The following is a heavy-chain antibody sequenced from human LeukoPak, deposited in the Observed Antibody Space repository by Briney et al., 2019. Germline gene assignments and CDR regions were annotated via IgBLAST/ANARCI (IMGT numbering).Heavy chain of an antibody. CDR1: GFTFSSHG. CDR2: IWYDGSNK. V-gene: IGHV3-33*08. CDR3: ARGLRGSGSSQRDYNWFDP. J-gene: IGHJ5*02. D-gene: IGHD3-10*01. Sequence: PGGSLRLSCAASGFTFSSHGMHWVRQAPGKGLEWVAVIWYDGSNKYYADSVKGRFTISRDNSKNTLYLQMNSLRAEDTAVYYCARGLRGSGSSQRDYNWFDPWGQGTLVTVSS.